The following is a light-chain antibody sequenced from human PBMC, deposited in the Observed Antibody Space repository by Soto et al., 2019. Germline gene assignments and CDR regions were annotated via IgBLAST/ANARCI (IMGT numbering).Light chain of an antibody. V-gene: IGKV1-5*03. CDR3: QQYSSYPLT. Sequence: DIQMTQSPSTLSASVGDRVTITCRASQSISSWLAWYQQKPGKAPKLLIYKASSLESGVPSRFSGSGSGTEFTITIRGLQPDDFATYSCQQYSSYPLTFGGGTKVEIK. CDR2: KAS. CDR1: QSISSW. J-gene: IGKJ4*01.